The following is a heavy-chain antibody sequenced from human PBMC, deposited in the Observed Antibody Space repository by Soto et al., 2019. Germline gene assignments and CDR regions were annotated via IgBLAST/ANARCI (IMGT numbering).Heavy chain of an antibody. CDR3: ARDRIGDYGDYYYGMDV. CDR1: GFTFSSYA. CDR2: ISYDGSNK. V-gene: IGHV3-30-3*01. J-gene: IGHJ6*02. D-gene: IGHD4-17*01. Sequence: QVQLVESGGGVVQPGRSLRLSCAASGFTFSSYAMHWVRQAPGKGLEWVAVISYDGSNKYYADSVKGRFTISRDNSKNTLYLQMNSLRAEDTAVYYCARDRIGDYGDYYYGMDVWGQGTTVTVSS.